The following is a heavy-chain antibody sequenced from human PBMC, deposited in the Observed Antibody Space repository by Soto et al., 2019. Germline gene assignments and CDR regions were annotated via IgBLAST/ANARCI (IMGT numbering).Heavy chain of an antibody. CDR3: ARVGSNYYDSSGYPAYYFDY. CDR2: INPNSGGT. V-gene: IGHV1-2*02. D-gene: IGHD3-22*01. CDR1: GYTFTGYY. J-gene: IGHJ4*02. Sequence: ASVKVSCKASGYTFTGYYMHWVRQAPGQGLEWMGWINPNSGGTNYAQKFQGRVTMTRDTSISTAYMELSRLRSDDTAVYYRARVGSNYYDSSGYPAYYFDYWGQGTLVTVSS.